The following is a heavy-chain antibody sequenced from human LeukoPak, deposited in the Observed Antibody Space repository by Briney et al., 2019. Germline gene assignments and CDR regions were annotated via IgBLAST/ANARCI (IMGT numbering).Heavy chain of an antibody. V-gene: IGHV3-30-3*01. Sequence: GRSLRLSCAASGFTFSSYAIHWVRQAPGKGLEWVAVISYDGSNKYYAAPVKGRFTISRDDSKNTLYMQMNSLKTEDTAVYYCTTWGRVGATLDYRGQGTLVTVSS. CDR3: TTWGRVGATLDY. D-gene: IGHD1-26*01. J-gene: IGHJ4*02. CDR2: ISYDGSNK. CDR1: GFTFSSYA.